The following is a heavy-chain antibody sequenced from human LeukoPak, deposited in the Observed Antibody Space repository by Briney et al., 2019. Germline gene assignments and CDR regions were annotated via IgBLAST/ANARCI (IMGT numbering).Heavy chain of an antibody. J-gene: IGHJ2*01. CDR1: GGSISTSSYF. CDR2: IYYSGST. D-gene: IGHD4-11*01. V-gene: IGHV4-39*02. CDR3: ARETTVPGRFLDL. Sequence: PSETLSLTCTISGGSISTSSYFWGWIRRPPGKGLEWIGSIYYSGSTYYKPSLRSRVTISVDTSKNQFSLKLNSVTAADTAVYYCARETTVPGRFLDLWGRGTLVTVSS.